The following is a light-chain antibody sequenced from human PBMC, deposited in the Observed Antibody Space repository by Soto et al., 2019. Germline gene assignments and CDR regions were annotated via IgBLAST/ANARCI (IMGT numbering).Light chain of an antibody. V-gene: IGLV1-40*01. Sequence: QSVLTQPPSVSEAPGQSVAISCTGTSSDIGAGYDVHWYQQLPGAAPKLLIYSNAIRPSGVPDRFSASKSGTSASLAITGLRAEDEADYYCQSYDSSLTNYVFGTGTKVTVL. CDR1: SSDIGAGYD. CDR2: SNA. CDR3: QSYDSSLTNYV. J-gene: IGLJ1*01.